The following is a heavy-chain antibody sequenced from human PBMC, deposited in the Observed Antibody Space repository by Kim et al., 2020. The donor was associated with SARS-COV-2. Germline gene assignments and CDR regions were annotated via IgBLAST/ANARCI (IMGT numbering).Heavy chain of an antibody. V-gene: IGHV1-18*04. CDR3: ARDHRPVDGDYDPFDYYYGMDV. Sequence: ASVKVSCKASGYTFTSYGISWVRQAPGQGLEWMGWISAYNGNTNYAQKLQGRVTMTTDTSTSTAYMELRSLRSDDTAVYYCARDHRPVDGDYDPFDYYYGMDVWGQGTTVTVSS. J-gene: IGHJ6*02. CDR2: ISAYNGNT. D-gene: IGHD4-17*01. CDR1: GYTFTSYG.